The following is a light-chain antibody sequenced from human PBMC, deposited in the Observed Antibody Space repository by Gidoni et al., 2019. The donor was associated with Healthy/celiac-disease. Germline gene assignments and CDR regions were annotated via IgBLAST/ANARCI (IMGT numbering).Light chain of an antibody. J-gene: IGKJ2*01. CDR2: WAS. Sequence: DIVMTQSPDSLAVSLGDRATINCKSSQNVLYSSNNKNYLAWYQQQPGQPPKLLIYWASTRESGVPDRFSGSGSGTDFTLTISSLQAEDVAVYYCQQYYSTPYTFGQGTKLEIK. CDR1: QNVLYSSNNKNY. CDR3: QQYYSTPYT. V-gene: IGKV4-1*01.